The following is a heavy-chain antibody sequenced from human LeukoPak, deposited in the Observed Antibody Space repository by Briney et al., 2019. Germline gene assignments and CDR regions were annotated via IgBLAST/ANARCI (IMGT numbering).Heavy chain of an antibody. CDR3: ARPVDTAMVTYAFDI. CDR2: TKQDGSEK. V-gene: IGHV3-7*01. Sequence: GGSLRLSCAASGFTFSSYWMSWVRQAPGKGLESVANTKQDGSEKYYVDSVKGRFTISRDNAKNSLYLQMNSLRAEDTAVYYCARPVDTAMVTYAFDIWGQGTMVTVSS. J-gene: IGHJ3*02. D-gene: IGHD5-18*01. CDR1: GFTFSSYW.